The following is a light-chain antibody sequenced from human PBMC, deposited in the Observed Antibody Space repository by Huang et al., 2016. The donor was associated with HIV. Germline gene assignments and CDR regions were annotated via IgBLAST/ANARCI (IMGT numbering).Light chain of an antibody. CDR1: QGISSF. Sequence: IQLTQSPSSLSASVGDRVTITCRASQGISSFLAWYQQKQGKAPKLLIYSASTLQSGVPSTFSGSGSGTDFTLTISSLQPEDFATYHCQQLNSYPPTFGQGTKVEIK. CDR3: QQLNSYPPT. V-gene: IGKV1-9*01. J-gene: IGKJ1*01. CDR2: SAS.